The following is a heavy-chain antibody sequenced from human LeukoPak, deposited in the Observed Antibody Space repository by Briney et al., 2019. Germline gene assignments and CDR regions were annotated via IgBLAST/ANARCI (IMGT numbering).Heavy chain of an antibody. J-gene: IGHJ6*03. D-gene: IGHD3-10*01. Sequence: PSETLSLTCTVSGGSISSGSYYWSWIRQPAGKGLEWIGRIYTSGSTNYNPSLKSRVTMSVDTSKNQFSLKLSSVTAADTAVYYCARVRYGSGSQASYHYYYYMDVWGKGTTVTISS. CDR1: GGSISSGSYY. V-gene: IGHV4-61*02. CDR2: IYTSGST. CDR3: ARVRYGSGSQASYHYYYYMDV.